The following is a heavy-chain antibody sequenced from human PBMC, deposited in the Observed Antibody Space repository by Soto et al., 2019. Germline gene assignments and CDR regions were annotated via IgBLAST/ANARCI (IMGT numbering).Heavy chain of an antibody. Sequence: ASVKVSCKASGYTFTGYYMHWVRQAPGQGLEWMGWINPNSGGTNYAQKFQGWVTMTRDTSISTAYMELSRLRSDDTAVYYCARASLIAAAGTTPAYHYGMDVWGQGTTVTVSS. CDR1: GYTFTGYY. J-gene: IGHJ6*02. CDR2: INPNSGGT. D-gene: IGHD6-13*01. CDR3: ARASLIAAAGTTPAYHYGMDV. V-gene: IGHV1-2*04.